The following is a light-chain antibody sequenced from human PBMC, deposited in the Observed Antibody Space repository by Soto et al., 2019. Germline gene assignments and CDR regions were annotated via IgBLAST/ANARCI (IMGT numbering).Light chain of an antibody. V-gene: IGKV1-9*01. CDR3: QQLNSYPLFT. CDR1: QGISSD. Sequence: IPLTQSPSSLSASVGDRVTITCRASQGISSDLAWYQQKPGKAPKLLIYAAYTLQSGVPSRFSGSGSGTDFTLPISSLQPEDFATYYCQQLNSYPLFTLRPGPKGAIK. CDR2: AAY. J-gene: IGKJ3*01.